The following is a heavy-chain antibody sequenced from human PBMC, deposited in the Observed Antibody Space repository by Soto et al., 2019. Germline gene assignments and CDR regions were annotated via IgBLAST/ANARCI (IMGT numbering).Heavy chain of an antibody. CDR3: AGEACRGCAMDV. CDR2: IWYDGSNK. CDR1: GFTFSSYG. Sequence: PGGSLRLSCAASGFTFSSYGIHWVRQAPGKGLEWVATIWYDGSNKYYADSVKGRFTISRDNYRNTVYLQMDSLRAEDTAVYYCAGEACRGCAMDVWGQGTTVTVSS. J-gene: IGHJ6*02. V-gene: IGHV3-33*01.